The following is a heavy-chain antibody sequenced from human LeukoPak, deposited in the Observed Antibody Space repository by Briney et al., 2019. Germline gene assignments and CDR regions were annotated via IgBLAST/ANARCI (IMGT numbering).Heavy chain of an antibody. CDR3: ARHHYDFWSGYYMYYFDY. D-gene: IGHD3-3*01. V-gene: IGHV4-61*08. CDR2: IYYSGST. Sequence: SETLSLTCTVSGGSISSGGYYWSWIRQPPGKGLEWIGYIYYSGSTNYNPSLKSRVTISVDTSKNQFSLKLSSVTAADTAVYYCARHHYDFWSGYYMYYFDYWGQGTLVTVSS. J-gene: IGHJ4*02. CDR1: GGSISSGGYY.